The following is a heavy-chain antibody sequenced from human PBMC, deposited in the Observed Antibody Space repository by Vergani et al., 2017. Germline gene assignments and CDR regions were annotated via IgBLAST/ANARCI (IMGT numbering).Heavy chain of an antibody. V-gene: IGHV4-59*12. J-gene: IGHJ3*02. CDR3: ARVGDYYDSSGYYGYAFDI. Sequence: QVQLQESGPGLVKPSETLSLTCTVSGGSISSYYWSWIRQPAGKGLEWIGYIYHSGSTYYNPSLKSRVTISVDRSKNQFSLKLSSVTAADTAVYYCARVGDYYDSSGYYGYAFDIWGQGTMVTVSS. D-gene: IGHD3-22*01. CDR2: IYHSGST. CDR1: GGSISSYY.